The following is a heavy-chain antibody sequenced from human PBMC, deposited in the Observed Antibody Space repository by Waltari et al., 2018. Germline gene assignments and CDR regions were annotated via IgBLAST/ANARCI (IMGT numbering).Heavy chain of an antibody. CDR1: GYTFTDYY. V-gene: IGHV1-69-2*01. CDR3: ALNTPPGGYSYGQRYFDL. Sequence: EVQLVQSGAEVKKPGATVKISCKVSGYTFTDYYMHWVQQAPGKGLEWMGLVDPEDGETIYAEKFQGRVTITADTSTDTAYMELSSLRSEDTAVYYCALNTPPGGYSYGQRYFDLWGRGTLVTVSS. J-gene: IGHJ2*01. CDR2: VDPEDGET. D-gene: IGHD5-18*01.